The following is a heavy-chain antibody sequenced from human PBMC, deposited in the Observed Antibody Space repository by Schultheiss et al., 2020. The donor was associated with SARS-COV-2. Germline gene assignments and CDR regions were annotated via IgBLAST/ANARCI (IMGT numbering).Heavy chain of an antibody. CDR1: GFTFSSYA. Sequence: GGSLRLSCAASGFTFSSYAMSWVRQAPGKGLEWVSAISGSGGSTYYADSVKGRFTISRDNSKNTLYLQMNSLRAEDTALYYCAKIHCGGDCYLAEYFQHWGQGTLVTVSS. CDR2: ISGSGGST. V-gene: IGHV3-23*01. J-gene: IGHJ1*01. D-gene: IGHD2-21*02. CDR3: AKIHCGGDCYLAEYFQH.